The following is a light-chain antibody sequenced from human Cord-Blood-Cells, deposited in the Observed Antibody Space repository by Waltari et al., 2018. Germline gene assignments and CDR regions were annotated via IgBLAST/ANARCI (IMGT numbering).Light chain of an antibody. J-gene: IGLJ2*01. CDR3: SSYTSSSTLVV. CDR1: SSDVGGYNY. V-gene: IGLV2-14*01. CDR2: DVS. Sequence: QSALTQPASVSGYPGQSITISCTGTSSDVGGYNYFSLYQQHPGKAPKLMIYDVSNRPSGVSNRFSGSKSGNTASLTISGLQAEDEADYYCSSYTSSSTLVVFGGGTKLTVL.